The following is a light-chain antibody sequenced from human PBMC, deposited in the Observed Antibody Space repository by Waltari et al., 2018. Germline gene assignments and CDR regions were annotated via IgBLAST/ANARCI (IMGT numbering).Light chain of an antibody. CDR1: SSDVGGSDS. Sequence: QSALTQPRSVSGSPGQSVTISCTGTSSDVGGSDSVSWYQQHPGKAPKLMIDDVTKRPSGVPDRFSGSKSGNTASLTISGLQVEDEADYHCCSYAGSSVLFGGGTKLTVL. CDR3: CSYAGSSVL. V-gene: IGLV2-11*01. J-gene: IGLJ2*01. CDR2: DVT.